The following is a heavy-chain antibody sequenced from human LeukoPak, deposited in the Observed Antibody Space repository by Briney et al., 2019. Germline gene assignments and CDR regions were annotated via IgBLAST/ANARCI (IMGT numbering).Heavy chain of an antibody. CDR2: INHSGST. V-gene: IGHV4-34*01. J-gene: IGHJ4*02. Sequence: SETLSLTCAVYGGSFSGYYWSWIRQPPGKGLEWIGEINHSGSTNYNPSLKSRVTISEDTSKNQSSLKLSSVTAADTAVYYCARGGRRYSSGWHFDYWGQGTLVTVSS. CDR1: GGSFSGYY. CDR3: ARGGRRYSSGWHFDY. D-gene: IGHD6-19*01.